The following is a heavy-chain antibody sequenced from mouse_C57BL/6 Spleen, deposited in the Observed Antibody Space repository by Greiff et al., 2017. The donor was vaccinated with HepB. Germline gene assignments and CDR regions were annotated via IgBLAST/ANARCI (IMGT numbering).Heavy chain of an antibody. J-gene: IGHJ4*01. D-gene: IGHD1-2*01. CDR2: INPGSGGT. Sequence: QVQLQQSGAELVRPGTSVKVSCKASGYAFTNYLIEWVKQRPGQGLEWIGVINPGSGGTNYNEKFKGKATLTADKSSSTAYMQLSSLTSEDSAVYFCARHGSNYAMDYWGQGTSVTVSS. CDR3: ARHGSNYAMDY. CDR1: GYAFTNYL. V-gene: IGHV1-54*01.